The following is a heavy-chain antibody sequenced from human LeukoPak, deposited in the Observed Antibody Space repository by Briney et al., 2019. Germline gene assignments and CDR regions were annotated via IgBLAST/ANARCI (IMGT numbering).Heavy chain of an antibody. Sequence: GGSLRLSCAASGFTFSSYAMSWVRQAPGKGLEWVSAISGSGGSTYYADSVKGRFTISRDNSKNTLYLQMNSLRAEDTAVYYCAKDLRGVTVTPSDYWGQGTLVTVSS. CDR3: AKDLRGVTVTPSDY. J-gene: IGHJ4*02. V-gene: IGHV3-23*01. CDR2: ISGSGGST. D-gene: IGHD4-17*01. CDR1: GFTFSSYA.